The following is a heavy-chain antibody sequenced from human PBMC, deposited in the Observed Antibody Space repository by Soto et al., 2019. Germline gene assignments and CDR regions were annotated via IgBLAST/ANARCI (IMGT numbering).Heavy chain of an antibody. CDR3: AKRGGGGHWSDLDLDV. D-gene: IGHD2-21*01. Sequence: EVQLLDSGGGLVQSGGSLRLSCAASGFSFFHYAMTWVRQAPGKVLEWVSTISGSGSQTYYEDSVEGRFTITRDNSKNPVFLHMTSGPVEDTAVSYGAKRGGGGHWSDLDLDVWGKGTTVTVSS. J-gene: IGHJ6*04. CDR1: GFSFFHYA. CDR2: ISGSGSQT. V-gene: IGHV3-23*01.